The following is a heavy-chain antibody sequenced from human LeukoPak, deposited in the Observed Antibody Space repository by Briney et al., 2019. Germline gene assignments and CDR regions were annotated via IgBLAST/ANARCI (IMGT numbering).Heavy chain of an antibody. V-gene: IGHV4-59*01. CDR3: ARVADY. CDR2: IYYSGST. CDR1: GVSISSYY. D-gene: IGHD3-3*02. Sequence: PSETLSLTCTVSGVSISSYYWSWLRQPPGKGLEWIGYIYYSGSTNYNPSLKSRVTISVDTSKNQFSLKLSSVTAADTAVYYCARVADYWGQGTLVTVSS. J-gene: IGHJ4*02.